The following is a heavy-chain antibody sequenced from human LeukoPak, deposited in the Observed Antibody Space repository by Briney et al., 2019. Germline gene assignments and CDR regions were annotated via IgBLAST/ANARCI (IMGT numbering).Heavy chain of an antibody. CDR2: ISSDGSRV. Sequence: GGSLRLSCAASGFTFSDYWMHWVRHAPGKGLVWVSRISSDGSRVTYADSVKGRFTISRDNAKNTLYLQMNSLRAEDTALYYCARDGGDCSGDSCYVDYWGQGTLVTVSS. V-gene: IGHV3-74*01. CDR1: GFTFSDYW. D-gene: IGHD2-15*01. J-gene: IGHJ4*02. CDR3: ARDGGDCSGDSCYVDY.